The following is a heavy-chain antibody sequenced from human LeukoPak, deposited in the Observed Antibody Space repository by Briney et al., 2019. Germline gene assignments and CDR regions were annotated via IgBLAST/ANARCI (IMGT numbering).Heavy chain of an antibody. CDR2: IYPGDSDT. J-gene: IGHJ4*02. V-gene: IGHV5-51*01. Sequence: GESLKISCKGSGYSFTSYWIGWVRQMPGKGLEGMGIIYPGDSDTRYSPSFQGQVTISADKSISTAYLQWSSLKASDTAMYYCARHKVAQGRYFDWLLYSPAFDYWGQGTLVTVSS. CDR1: GYSFTSYW. D-gene: IGHD3-9*01. CDR3: ARHKVAQGRYFDWLLYSPAFDY.